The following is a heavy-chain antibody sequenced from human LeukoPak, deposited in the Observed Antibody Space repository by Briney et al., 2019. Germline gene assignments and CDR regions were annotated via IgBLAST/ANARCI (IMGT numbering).Heavy chain of an antibody. CDR1: GFTFSSYA. CDR3: ASGGDTDSRYFKY. CDR2: ISYDGSNG. J-gene: IGHJ1*01. Sequence: PGGSLRLSCAASGFTFSSYAMHWVRQAPGKGLEWVTVISYDGSNGYYADSVKGRITISRDNSKDTLYLQMNSLRAEDTAVYYCASGGDTDSRYFKYWGQGTLVTVSS. V-gene: IGHV3-30-3*01. D-gene: IGHD3-22*01.